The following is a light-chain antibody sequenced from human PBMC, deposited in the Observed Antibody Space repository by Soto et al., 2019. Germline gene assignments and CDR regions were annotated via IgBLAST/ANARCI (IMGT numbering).Light chain of an antibody. CDR2: AAS. J-gene: IGKJ1*01. CDR1: QSVSDR. CDR3: QQYNNWWT. V-gene: IGKV3-15*01. Sequence: IMLKQPRDSLSLTPGWRATHSCRASQSVSDRVVWYQQKSGQAPSLLIYAASTRAAGIPARFSGSGSGTEFTLTISSLQAEDFAVYFCQQYNNWWTCGQGTKGDIK.